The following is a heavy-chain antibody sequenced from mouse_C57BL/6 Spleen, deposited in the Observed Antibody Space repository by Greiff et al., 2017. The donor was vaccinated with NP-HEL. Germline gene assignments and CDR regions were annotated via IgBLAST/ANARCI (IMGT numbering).Heavy chain of an antibody. CDR3: ARSGGSSYWYFDV. J-gene: IGHJ1*03. D-gene: IGHD1-1*01. Sequence: QVHVKQSGPELVKPGASVKISCKASGYSFTSYYIHWVKQRPGQGLEWIGWIYPGSGNTKYNEKFKGKATLTADTSSSTAYMQLSSLTSEDSAVYYCARSGGSSYWYFDVWGTGTTVTVSS. V-gene: IGHV1-66*01. CDR2: IYPGSGNT. CDR1: GYSFTSYY.